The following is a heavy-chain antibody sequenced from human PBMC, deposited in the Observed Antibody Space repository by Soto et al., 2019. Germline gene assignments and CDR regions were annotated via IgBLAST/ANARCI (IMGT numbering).Heavy chain of an antibody. CDR1: GFTFSSYA. CDR2: ISGSGGST. CDR3: ATLFFLPAPPDY. D-gene: IGHD2-2*01. J-gene: IGHJ4*02. V-gene: IGHV3-23*01. Sequence: EVQLLESGGGLVQPGGSLRLSCAASGFTFSSYAMSWVRQAPGKGLEWVSNISGSGGSTYYADSVKGRFTISRDNSKNSLYLQMNSRRAEDTAVYYCATLFFLPAPPDYWGQGTLVTVSS.